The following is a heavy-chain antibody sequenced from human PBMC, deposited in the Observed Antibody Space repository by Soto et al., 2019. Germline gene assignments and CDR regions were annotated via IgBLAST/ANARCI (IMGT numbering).Heavy chain of an antibody. V-gene: IGHV2-5*01. Sequence: GPTLVNPTQTLTLTCSFSGFSLSVYGVRVIWFRQPPGETLEWLALIHWNDDKRYSPYLKSRLTITKDTSKNQVVLTLTNLDPLDTGTYFCAHTKDSSGFLTAWGQGILVTVSS. CDR1: GFSLSVYGVR. CDR3: AHTKDSSGFLTA. CDR2: IHWNDDK. D-gene: IGHD3-22*01. J-gene: IGHJ5*02.